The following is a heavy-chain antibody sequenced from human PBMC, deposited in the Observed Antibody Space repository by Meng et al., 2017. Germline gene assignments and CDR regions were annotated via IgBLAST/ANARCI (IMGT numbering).Heavy chain of an antibody. J-gene: IGHJ1*01. D-gene: IGHD6-19*01. CDR1: GLTSSSYA. V-gene: IGHV3-30*04. CDR2: ISYDESNK. Sequence: GGPLRLSCAASGLTSSSYAMHWVRQAPAKGLEWVAVISYDESNKYSADSVKGRFTISRDNSKTSLYLQMNSLRAEDTAVYYCARDRALYSSGWYRTSQHWGQGTLVTVSS. CDR3: ARDRALYSSGWYRTSQH.